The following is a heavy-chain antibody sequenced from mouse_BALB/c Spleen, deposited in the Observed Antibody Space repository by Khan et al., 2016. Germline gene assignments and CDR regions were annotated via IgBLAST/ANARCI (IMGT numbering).Heavy chain of an antibody. CDR3: ASGYYGDY. Sequence: QVQLKQSGAELAKPGASVKMSCKASGYTFTSYWMHWVKQRPGQGLEWIGYINPSTGYTAYDQKFKDKSALTADKSSSTAYMQLSSLTSEDSGVYYCASGYYGDYWGQGTTLTVSS. CDR1: GYTFTSYW. V-gene: IGHV1-7*01. J-gene: IGHJ2*01. CDR2: INPSTGYT. D-gene: IGHD1-1*01.